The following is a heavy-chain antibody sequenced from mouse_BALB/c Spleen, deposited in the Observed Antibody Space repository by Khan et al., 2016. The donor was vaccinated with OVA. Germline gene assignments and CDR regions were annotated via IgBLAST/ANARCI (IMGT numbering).Heavy chain of an antibody. CDR3: ARSLYYRYGYALDF. V-gene: IGHV3-2*02. CDR1: GYSITSDYA. Sequence: EVKLLESGPGLVKPSQSLSLTCTVTGYSITSDYAWNWIRQFPGNKLEWMGYISSTGSTSYNPSLKSRISITRDTSKNQFFLQLKSVTTEDTATYCCARSLYYRYGYALDFWGRGTSVTVSS. J-gene: IGHJ4*01. D-gene: IGHD2-14*01. CDR2: ISSTGST.